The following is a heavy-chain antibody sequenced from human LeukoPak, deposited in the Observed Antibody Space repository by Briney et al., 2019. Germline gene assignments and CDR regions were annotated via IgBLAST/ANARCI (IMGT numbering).Heavy chain of an antibody. Sequence: PSQTLSLTCTVSGGFIRSSYWNWIRQRPGKGPERIGYIYRSVNRYYSESTKYNPSLKSRVSMPIDTTRNQFFLRLNSVTAADTAVYYCARAQQISHNFDFWGQGTLVSVSS. CDR2: IYRSVNRYYSEST. V-gene: IGHV4-59*01. CDR3: ARAQQISHNFDF. D-gene: IGHD6-13*01. J-gene: IGHJ4*02. CDR1: GGFIRSSY.